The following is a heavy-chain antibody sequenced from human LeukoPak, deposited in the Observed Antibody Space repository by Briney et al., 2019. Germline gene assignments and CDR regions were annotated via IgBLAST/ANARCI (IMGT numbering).Heavy chain of an antibody. V-gene: IGHV3-21*01. D-gene: IGHD3-10*01. CDR2: ISGSSSYI. J-gene: IGHJ4*02. CDR1: GFTFSTYS. Sequence: PGGSLRLSCAASGFTFSTYSMNWVRQAPGKGLEWVSSISGSSSYIYYADSVKGRFTISRDNAKNSLYLQMNSLRAEDPAVYYCERDGGGAGSYWGQGNVVTVSS. CDR3: ERDGGGAGSY.